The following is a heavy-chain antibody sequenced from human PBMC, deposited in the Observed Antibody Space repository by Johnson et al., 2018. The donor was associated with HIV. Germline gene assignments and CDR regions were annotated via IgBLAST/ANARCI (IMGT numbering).Heavy chain of an antibody. CDR2: IWYDGSNK. CDR1: GFTFSSYG. Sequence: VQLVESGGGVVQPGRSLRLSCAASGFTFSSYGMHWVRQAPGKGLEWVAVIWYDGSNKYYADSVKGRFTISRDNSKNTLYLQMNSLRAEDTAVYYCAKDDGGGGDAFDIWGQGTMVTVSS. V-gene: IGHV3-33*06. J-gene: IGHJ3*02. D-gene: IGHD2-15*01. CDR3: AKDDGGGGDAFDI.